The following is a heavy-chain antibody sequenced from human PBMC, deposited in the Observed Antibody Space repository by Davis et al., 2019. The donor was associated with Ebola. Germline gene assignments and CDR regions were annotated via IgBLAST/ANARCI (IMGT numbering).Heavy chain of an antibody. Sequence: SETLSLTCAVYGGSFSGYYWSWIRQPPGKGLEWIGEINHSGSTNYNPSLKSRVTISVDTSKNQFSLKLSSVTAADTAVYYCARDWNYGFDPWGQGTLVTVSS. D-gene: IGHD1-7*01. J-gene: IGHJ5*02. CDR1: GGSFSGYY. CDR2: INHSGST. CDR3: ARDWNYGFDP. V-gene: IGHV4-34*01.